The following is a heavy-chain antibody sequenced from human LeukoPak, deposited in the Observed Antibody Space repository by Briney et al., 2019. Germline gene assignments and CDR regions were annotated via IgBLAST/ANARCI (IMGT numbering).Heavy chain of an antibody. CDR3: ATDYYDSSGYPHYFDY. CDR2: INPNSGGT. Sequence: GASVKVSCKASGYTFTGYYMHWVRQAPGQGLEWMGWINPNSGGTNYAQKLQGRVTITRDTSISTAYMELTRLRSDDTAVYYCATDYYDSSGYPHYFDYWGQGTLVTVSS. D-gene: IGHD3-22*01. J-gene: IGHJ4*02. V-gene: IGHV1-2*02. CDR1: GYTFTGYY.